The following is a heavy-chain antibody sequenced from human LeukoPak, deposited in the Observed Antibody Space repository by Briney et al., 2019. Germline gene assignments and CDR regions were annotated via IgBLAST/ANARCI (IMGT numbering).Heavy chain of an antibody. J-gene: IGHJ4*02. V-gene: IGHV3-74*01. CDR1: GFTFSSYW. CDR3: VRGLGSGYSYAYGVY. Sequence: GGSLRLSCEASGFTFSSYWMHWVRQAPGKGLVWVSRINGDGGDTNSADSVKGRFTISRDNAKNTLYLQMNSLRAEDTAVYYCVRGLGSGYSYAYGVYWGQGALVTVSS. CDR2: INGDGGDT. D-gene: IGHD5-18*01.